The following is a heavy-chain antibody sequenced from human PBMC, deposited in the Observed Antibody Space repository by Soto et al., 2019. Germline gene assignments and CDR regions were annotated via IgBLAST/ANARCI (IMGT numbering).Heavy chain of an antibody. CDR1: GTYVTSFS. CDR2: IYIRGSP. J-gene: IGHJ5*02. V-gene: IGHV4-4*07. D-gene: IGHD1-26*01. Sequence: ASETLSLTCAVSGTYVTSFSWIWVRQPPGRGLEWVGRIYIRGSPNYNPSLEGRITMSIDTSKNEVSLKLRSVTAADTAIYFCAGNPYVGGNYFFFDPWGRGALFTVSS. CDR3: AGNPYVGGNYFFFDP.